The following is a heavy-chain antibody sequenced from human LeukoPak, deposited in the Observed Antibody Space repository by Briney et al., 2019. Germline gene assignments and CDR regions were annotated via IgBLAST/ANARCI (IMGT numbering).Heavy chain of an antibody. CDR3: ARRFHSNYVYYYYYYMDV. D-gene: IGHD4-11*01. V-gene: IGHV4-39*07. CDR1: GGSISSSSYY. CDR2: IYYSGST. J-gene: IGHJ6*03. Sequence: SETLSLTCTVSGGSISSSSYYWGWIRQPPGKGLEWIGSIYYSGSTYYNPSLKSRVTISVDTSKNQFSLKLSSVTAADTAVYYCARRFHSNYVYYYYYYMDVWGKGTTVTVSS.